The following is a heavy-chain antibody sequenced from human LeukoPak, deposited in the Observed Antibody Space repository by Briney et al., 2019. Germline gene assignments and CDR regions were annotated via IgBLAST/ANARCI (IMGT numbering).Heavy chain of an antibody. D-gene: IGHD2-15*01. Sequence: SGGSLRLSCAASGFTFSSYAMSWVRQAPGKGLEWVSAISGSGGSTYYADSVKGRFTISRDNSKNTLYLQMNSLRAEDTAVYYCATHLAYCGGGSCSFFDYWGQGALVTVSS. CDR2: ISGSGGST. J-gene: IGHJ4*02. V-gene: IGHV3-23*01. CDR1: GFTFSSYA. CDR3: ATHLAYCGGGSCSFFDY.